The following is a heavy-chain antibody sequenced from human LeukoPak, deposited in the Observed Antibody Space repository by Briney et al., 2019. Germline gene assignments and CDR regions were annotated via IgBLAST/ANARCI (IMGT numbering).Heavy chain of an antibody. D-gene: IGHD5-12*01. J-gene: IGHJ6*02. CDR3: ARGDPYYDSDYGMDV. Sequence: RSLRLSCAASGFTFSSYGMHWVRQAPGKGLEWVAVIWYDGSNKYYADSVKGRFTISRDNSKNTLYLQMNSLRAEDTAVYYCARGDPYYDSDYGMDVWGQGTTVTVSS. CDR2: IWYDGSNK. CDR1: GFTFSSYG. V-gene: IGHV3-33*01.